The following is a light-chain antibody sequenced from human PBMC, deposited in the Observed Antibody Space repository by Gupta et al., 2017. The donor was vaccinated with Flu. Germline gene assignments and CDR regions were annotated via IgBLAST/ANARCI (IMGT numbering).Light chain of an antibody. V-gene: IGLV3-19*01. CDR2: GKN. CDR3: SSRDSRGNHVV. Sequence: SSELTQDPAVSVALGQTVGITCQGDSLRSHYSSWYQKKPGQAPLLVLYGKNNRPSGIPDRFSASSSGNTGSLIITGAQAEDEADYYCSSRDSRGNHVVFGGGTKLTVL. J-gene: IGLJ2*01. CDR1: SLRSHY.